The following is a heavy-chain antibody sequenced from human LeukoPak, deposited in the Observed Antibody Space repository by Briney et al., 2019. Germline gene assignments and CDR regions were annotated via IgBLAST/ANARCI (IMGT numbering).Heavy chain of an antibody. V-gene: IGHV3-7*01. D-gene: IGHD6-19*01. Sequence: PGGSLRLSCAASGFTFSSYWMSWVRQAPGKGLEWVANIKQDGSEKYYVDSVKGRFTISRDNAKNSLYLQMNSLRAEDTAVYYCARVPYSSGWSTDYWGQGTLVTVSS. J-gene: IGHJ4*02. CDR2: IKQDGSEK. CDR3: ARVPYSSGWSTDY. CDR1: GFTFSSYW.